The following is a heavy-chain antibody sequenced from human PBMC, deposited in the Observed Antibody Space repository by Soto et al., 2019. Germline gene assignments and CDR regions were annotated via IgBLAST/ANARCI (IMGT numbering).Heavy chain of an antibody. V-gene: IGHV5-51*01. CDR1: GYSFTSHW. D-gene: IGHD2-15*01. J-gene: IGHJ4*02. Sequence: PGESLKISCKGSGYSFTSHWIGWVRQMPGKGLECMGIIFPGESDTRYSPSFQGQVTISADKSISTAYLQWSSLKASDTAMYYCARSPSGLLAFDYWGQGTLVTVSS. CDR2: IFPGESDT. CDR3: ARSPSGLLAFDY.